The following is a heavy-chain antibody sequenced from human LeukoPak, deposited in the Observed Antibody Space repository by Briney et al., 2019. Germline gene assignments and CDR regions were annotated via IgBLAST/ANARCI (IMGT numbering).Heavy chain of an antibody. D-gene: IGHD3-22*01. CDR1: GYTLTDLS. J-gene: IGHJ4*02. V-gene: IGHV1-24*01. CDR2: FDPEDGGT. CDR3: ARRYYDSSGYYFEA. Sequence: ASVKVSCKVSGYTLTDLSMHWVRQAPAKGLERMGGFDPEDGGTVYAQKFQGRVTMTEDPSTDTVYMELSRLRSEDTAVYYCARRYYDSSGYYFEAWGQGTLVTVSS.